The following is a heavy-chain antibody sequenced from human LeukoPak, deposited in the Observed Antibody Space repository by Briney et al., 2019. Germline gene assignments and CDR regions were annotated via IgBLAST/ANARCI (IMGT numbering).Heavy chain of an antibody. CDR1: GGSVSSYY. Sequence: SETLSLTCTVSGGSVSSYYWSWIRQPPGKGLEWIGYIYHSGSTYYNPSLKSRVTISVDRSKNQFSLKLSSVTAADTAVYYCARAEYSSSSGWFDPWGQGTLVTVSS. CDR2: IYHSGST. CDR3: ARAEYSSSSGWFDP. V-gene: IGHV4-59*02. J-gene: IGHJ5*02. D-gene: IGHD6-6*01.